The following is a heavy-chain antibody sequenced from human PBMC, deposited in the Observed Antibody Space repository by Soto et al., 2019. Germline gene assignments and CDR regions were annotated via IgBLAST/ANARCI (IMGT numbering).Heavy chain of an antibody. CDR2: FDPEGGEA. Sequence: ASVKVSCKISGHTLTELSIHWVRQAPGKGLEWMGGFDPEGGEAIYAQKWHGRVTVTEDTVTGTAYMELSRLRSDDTAVYYCARGIQLYVDFWSGYYGYWGQGTLVTVSS. V-gene: IGHV1-24*01. CDR1: GHTLTELS. D-gene: IGHD3-3*01. CDR3: ARGIQLYVDFWSGYYGY. J-gene: IGHJ4*02.